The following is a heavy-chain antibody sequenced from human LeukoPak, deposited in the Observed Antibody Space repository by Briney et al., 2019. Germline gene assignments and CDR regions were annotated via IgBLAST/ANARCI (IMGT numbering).Heavy chain of an antibody. D-gene: IGHD3-22*01. CDR3: AKAASSGYSSCDY. J-gene: IGHJ4*02. Sequence: GSLRLSCAASGFTFSSYAMSWVRQAPGKGLEWVSAISGSGGSTCYADSVKGRFTISRDNSKNTLYLQMNGLRAEDTAVYYCAKAASSGYSSCDYWGQGTLVTVSS. CDR2: ISGSGGST. V-gene: IGHV3-23*01. CDR1: GFTFSSYA.